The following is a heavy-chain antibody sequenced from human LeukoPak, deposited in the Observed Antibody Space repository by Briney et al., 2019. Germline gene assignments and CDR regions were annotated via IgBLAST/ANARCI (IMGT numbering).Heavy chain of an antibody. CDR1: GGSISSYY. V-gene: IGHV4-34*01. Sequence: SETLSLTCTVSGGSISSYYWSWIRQPPGKGLEWIGEINHSGSTNYNPSLKSRVTISVDTSKNQFSLKLSSVTAADTAVYYCARDHIVATFIDYWGQGTLVTVSS. CDR2: INHSGST. J-gene: IGHJ4*02. D-gene: IGHD5-12*01. CDR3: ARDHIVATFIDY.